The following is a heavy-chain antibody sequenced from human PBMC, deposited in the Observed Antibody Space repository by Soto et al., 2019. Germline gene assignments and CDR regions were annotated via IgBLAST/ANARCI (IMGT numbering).Heavy chain of an antibody. CDR1: GYSFTSYW. V-gene: IGHV5-51*01. D-gene: IGHD1-26*01. CDR2: IYPGDSDT. J-gene: IGHJ5*02. Sequence: GESLKIPCKGCGYSFTSYWIGWVRQMPGKGLEGMWIIYPGDSDTRYSPSFQGQVTISADKSISTAYLQWSSLKASDAAIYYCARRRNKVAAPFDLWGQGTLVTVSS. CDR3: ARRRNKVAAPFDL.